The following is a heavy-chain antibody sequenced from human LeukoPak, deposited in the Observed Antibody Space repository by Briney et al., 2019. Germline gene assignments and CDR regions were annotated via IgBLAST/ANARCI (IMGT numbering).Heavy chain of an antibody. D-gene: IGHD6-13*01. V-gene: IGHV3-15*01. Sequence: GGSLRLSCAASGSGFSFSNAWITWVRQAPGKGLEWVGRIKNKGDGGTTDYAAPVKGRFTLSRDDSKSTLYLQMNSLKVDDTAMYYCSTDWYDYWGQGTLVTVSS. CDR1: GSGFSFSNAW. CDR3: STDWYDY. J-gene: IGHJ4*02. CDR2: IKNKGDGGTT.